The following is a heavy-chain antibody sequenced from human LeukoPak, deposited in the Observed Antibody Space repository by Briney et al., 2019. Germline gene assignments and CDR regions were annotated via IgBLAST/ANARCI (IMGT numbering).Heavy chain of an antibody. CDR3: ACPYYPDSSGYYPLAFDI. CDR1: GGSINNYN. V-gene: IGHV4-59*08. Sequence: PSETLSLTCTVSGGSINNYNWNWIRQPPGQGLEWIGYIYSTGDTNYNPSLKSRATISLDTSKNQFSLILTSVTAADTAVYYCACPYYPDSSGYYPLAFDIWGRGTVVTVSS. CDR2: IYSTGDT. D-gene: IGHD3-22*01. J-gene: IGHJ3*02.